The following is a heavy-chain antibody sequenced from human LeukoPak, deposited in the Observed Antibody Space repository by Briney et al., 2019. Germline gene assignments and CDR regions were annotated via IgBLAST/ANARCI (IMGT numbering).Heavy chain of an antibody. J-gene: IGHJ3*02. Sequence: ASVKVSCKVSGYTLTELSMHWVRQAPGKGPEWMGGFDPEDGETIYAQKFQGRVTMTEDTSTDTAYMELSSLRSEDTAVYYCATGVRVGATVGAGDAFDIWGQGTMVTVSS. V-gene: IGHV1-24*01. CDR1: GYTLTELS. CDR3: ATGVRVGATVGAGDAFDI. D-gene: IGHD1-26*01. CDR2: FDPEDGET.